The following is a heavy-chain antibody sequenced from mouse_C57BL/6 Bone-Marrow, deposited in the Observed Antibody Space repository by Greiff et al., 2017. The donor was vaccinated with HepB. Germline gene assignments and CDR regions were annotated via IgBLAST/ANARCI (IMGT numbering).Heavy chain of an antibody. J-gene: IGHJ4*01. CDR3: ARKSLLLRFYAMDY. Sequence: LVAPSPSLSITCTVSGFSLTSYAISLVRQPPGKGLEWLGVIWTGGGTNYNSALKSRLSISKDNSKSQVFLKMNSLQTDDTARYYCARKSLLLRFYAMDYWGQGTSVTVSS. V-gene: IGHV2-9-1*01. D-gene: IGHD1-1*01. CDR2: IWTGGGT. CDR1: GFSLTSYA.